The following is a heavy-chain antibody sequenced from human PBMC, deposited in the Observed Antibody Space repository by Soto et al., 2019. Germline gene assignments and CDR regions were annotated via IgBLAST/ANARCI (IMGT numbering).Heavy chain of an antibody. CDR1: GFTFSSYW. J-gene: IGHJ4*02. V-gene: IGHV3-74*01. Sequence: PGGSLRLSCAASGFTFSSYWMHWVRQAPGKGLVWVSRINSDGSSTSYADSVKGRFTISRDNAKNTLYLQMNSLRAEDTAVYYCARSYDYVWGSYRSGFFDYWGQGTLVTVSS. CDR2: INSDGSST. D-gene: IGHD3-16*02. CDR3: ARSYDYVWGSYRSGFFDY.